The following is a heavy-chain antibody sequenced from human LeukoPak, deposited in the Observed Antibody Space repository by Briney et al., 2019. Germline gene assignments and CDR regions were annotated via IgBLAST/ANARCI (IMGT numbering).Heavy chain of an antibody. CDR1: GFTFSSYS. CDR2: ISSSSSYI. J-gene: IGHJ6*03. V-gene: IGHV3-21*01. CDR3: ARAQWFGEPMDV. Sequence: GGSLRLSCAASGFTFSSYSMNWVRQAPGKGLEWVSSISSSSSYIYYADSVKGRFTISRDNAKNSLYLQMNSLRAEDTAVYYCARAQWFGEPMDVWGKGTTVTVSS. D-gene: IGHD3-10*01.